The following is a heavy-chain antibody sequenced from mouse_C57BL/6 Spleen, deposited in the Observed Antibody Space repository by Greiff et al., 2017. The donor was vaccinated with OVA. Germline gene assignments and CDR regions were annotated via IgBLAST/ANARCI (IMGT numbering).Heavy chain of an antibody. D-gene: IGHD1-1*01. V-gene: IGHV1-15*01. Sequence: LVESGAELVRPGASVTLSCKASGYTFTDYEMHWVKQTPVHGLEWIGAIDPETGGTAYNQKFKGKAILTADKSSSTAYMELRSLTSEDSAVYYCGYYGSDYWGQGTTLTVSS. CDR2: IDPETGGT. CDR3: GYYGSDY. CDR1: GYTFTDYE. J-gene: IGHJ2*01.